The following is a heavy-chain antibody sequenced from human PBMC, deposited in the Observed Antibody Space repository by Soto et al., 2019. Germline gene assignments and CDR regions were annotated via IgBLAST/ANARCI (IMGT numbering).Heavy chain of an antibody. CDR1: GFSLSTSGVG. D-gene: IGHD3-22*01. CDR2: IYWNDDK. CDR3: AHRRVSPVNYYDSRGCFDY. V-gene: IGHV2-5*01. J-gene: IGHJ4*02. Sequence: QITLKESGPTLVKPTQTLTLTCTFSGFSLSTSGVGVGWIRQPPGKALEWLALIYWNDDKRYSPSLKSRLTITKDTSKNQGVPTMTNMDPVDTATYYCAHRRVSPVNYYDSRGCFDYWGQGTLVTVSS.